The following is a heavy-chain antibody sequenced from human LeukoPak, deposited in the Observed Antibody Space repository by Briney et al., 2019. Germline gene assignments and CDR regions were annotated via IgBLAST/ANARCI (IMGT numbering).Heavy chain of an antibody. CDR1: GFTFSAYA. CDR2: IKQDGSEK. J-gene: IGHJ5*02. Sequence: GGSLRLSCAVSGFTFSAYAMHWVRQAPGKGLEWVANIKQDGSEKYYVDSVKGRFTISRDNAKNSLYLQMNSLRAEDTAVYYCATGTWFDPWGQGTLVTVSS. D-gene: IGHD6-13*01. CDR3: ATGTWFDP. V-gene: IGHV3-7*01.